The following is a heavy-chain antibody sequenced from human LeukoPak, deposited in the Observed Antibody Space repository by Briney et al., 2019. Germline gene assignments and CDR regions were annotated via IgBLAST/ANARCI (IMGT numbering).Heavy chain of an antibody. V-gene: IGHV1-69*04. Sequence: SVKLSCKASGGTFSSYAISWVRQAPGQGLGWMGRIIPILGIANYAQKFQGRVTITADKSTSTAYMELSSLRSEDTAVYYCARSTGSGPTGYYFDYWGQGTLVTVSS. D-gene: IGHD3-10*01. CDR3: ARSTGSGPTGYYFDY. CDR2: IIPILGIA. CDR1: GGTFSSYA. J-gene: IGHJ4*02.